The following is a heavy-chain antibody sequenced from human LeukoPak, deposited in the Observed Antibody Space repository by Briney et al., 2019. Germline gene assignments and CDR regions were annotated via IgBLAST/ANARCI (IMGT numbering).Heavy chain of an antibody. CDR1: GGSINSGGYY. Sequence: SETLSLTCTVSGGSINSGGYYWSWIRQHPGKGLEWIGYISNGGSTYYHPSLRSRLSISVDTSKNQFSLKLSSVTAADTAVYYCARVGRYSNNYWGQGTLVTVSS. D-gene: IGHD4-11*01. V-gene: IGHV4-31*03. CDR2: ISNGGST. CDR3: ARVGRYSNNY. J-gene: IGHJ4*02.